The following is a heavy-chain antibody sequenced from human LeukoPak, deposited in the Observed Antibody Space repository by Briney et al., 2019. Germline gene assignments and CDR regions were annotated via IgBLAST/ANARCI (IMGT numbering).Heavy chain of an antibody. CDR2: LSYDGSNK. D-gene: IGHD3-22*01. CDR3: ARWGYYDSSGYLRGFDAFDI. V-gene: IGHV3-30*03. CDR1: GFTFSSYG. Sequence: GRSLRLSCAASGFTFSSYGMHWVRQAPGKGLECVAVLSYDGSNKYYADSVKGRFTISRDNSKNTLYLQMNSLRAEDTAVYYCARWGYYDSSGYLRGFDAFDIWGQGTMVTVSS. J-gene: IGHJ3*02.